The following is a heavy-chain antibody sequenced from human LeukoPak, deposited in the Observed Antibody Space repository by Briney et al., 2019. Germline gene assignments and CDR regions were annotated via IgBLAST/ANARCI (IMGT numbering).Heavy chain of an antibody. D-gene: IGHD3-22*01. CDR1: GYNFIDYN. Sequence: ASVKVSCKASGYNFIDYNIHWVRQAPGQGLEWIGWINPDSGDTNYAQQFQGRVTMTRDTSITTVYMDLSRLRFDDTAVYYCASKTYDSTGYYYFQHWGQGTLVTVSS. CDR3: ASKTYDSTGYYYFQH. CDR2: INPDSGDT. J-gene: IGHJ1*01. V-gene: IGHV1-2*02.